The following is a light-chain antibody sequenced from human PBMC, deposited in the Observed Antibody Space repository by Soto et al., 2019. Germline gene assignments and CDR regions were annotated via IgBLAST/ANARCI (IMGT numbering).Light chain of an antibody. CDR2: GAS. J-gene: IGKJ4*01. CDR1: QSVSSGY. CDR3: QQYGSSPA. V-gene: IGKV3-20*01. Sequence: EIVLTQSPGTLSLSPGERATLSCRASQSVSSGYLAWYQQKPGQAPRLLIYGASSRATGIPDRFSGSGSGTDFTLTISRLEPEDFAVSYCQQYGSSPAFGGGTKVEI.